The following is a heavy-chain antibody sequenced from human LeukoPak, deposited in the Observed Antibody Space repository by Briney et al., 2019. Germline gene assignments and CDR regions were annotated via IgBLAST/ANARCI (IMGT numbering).Heavy chain of an antibody. Sequence: TGGSLRLSCAASGFTFSSYWMSWVRQAPGKGLEWVANIKQDGSEKYYVDSVKGRFTISRDNAKNSLYLQMNSLRAEDTAVYYCARVGFVWEPYYFDYWGQGTLVTVSS. D-gene: IGHD3-16*01. J-gene: IGHJ4*02. CDR2: IKQDGSEK. V-gene: IGHV3-7*01. CDR1: GFTFSSYW. CDR3: ARVGFVWEPYYFDY.